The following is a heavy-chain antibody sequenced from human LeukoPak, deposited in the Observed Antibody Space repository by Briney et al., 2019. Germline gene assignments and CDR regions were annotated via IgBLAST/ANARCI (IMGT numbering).Heavy chain of an antibody. CDR1: GFTFSNYI. Sequence: ASVKVSCKASGFTFSNYIINWVRQATGQGLEWMGRMTPNSVHTDFAQKFQGRVTITRSFSKNTAYMELSSLRSEDTAVYYCARSLTDEVDAFDIWGQGTMVTVSS. V-gene: IGHV1-8*03. CDR2: MTPNSVHT. CDR3: ARSLTDEVDAFDI. J-gene: IGHJ3*02.